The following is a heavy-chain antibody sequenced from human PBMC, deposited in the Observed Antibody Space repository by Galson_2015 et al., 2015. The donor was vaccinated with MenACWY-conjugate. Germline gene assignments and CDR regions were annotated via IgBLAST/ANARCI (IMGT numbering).Heavy chain of an antibody. D-gene: IGHD5-12*01. CDR3: TRVGGYDRPGGDY. CDR2: INSDGSIG. J-gene: IGHJ4*02. Sequence: LRLSCAASGFTFSSYWMHWVRQAPGTGLAWVSRINSDGSIGTYADSVKGRFTISRDNAKNTLYLQMDSLRADDTAVYYCTRVGGYDRPGGDYWGQGTLVTVSS. CDR1: GFTFSSYW. V-gene: IGHV3-74*01.